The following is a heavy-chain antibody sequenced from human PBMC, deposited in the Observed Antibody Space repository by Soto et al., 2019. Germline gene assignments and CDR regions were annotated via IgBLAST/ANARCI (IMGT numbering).Heavy chain of an antibody. Sequence: QVQLVQSGAEVKKPGSSVKVSCKASGGTFSSYAISWVRQAPGQGLEWMGGIIPIFGTANYAQKFQGRVTMTADESTSTAYMELSSLRSEDTAVYYCARLKQYGSGRVVLGMDVWGQGTTVTVSS. CDR1: GGTFSSYA. V-gene: IGHV1-69*12. CDR2: IIPIFGTA. J-gene: IGHJ6*02. D-gene: IGHD3-10*01. CDR3: ARLKQYGSGRVVLGMDV.